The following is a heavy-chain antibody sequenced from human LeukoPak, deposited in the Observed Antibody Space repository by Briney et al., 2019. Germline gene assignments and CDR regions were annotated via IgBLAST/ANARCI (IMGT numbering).Heavy chain of an antibody. CDR2: ISYDGSNK. CDR1: GFTFSSYA. Sequence: PGGSLRLSCAASGFTFSSYAMHWVRQAPGKGLEWVAVISYDGSNKYYADSVKGRFTISRDNSKNTLYLQMNSLRAEDTAVYYCARVPLVAVAGFDYWGQGTLVTVSS. D-gene: IGHD6-19*01. CDR3: ARVPLVAVAGFDY. J-gene: IGHJ4*02. V-gene: IGHV3-30-3*01.